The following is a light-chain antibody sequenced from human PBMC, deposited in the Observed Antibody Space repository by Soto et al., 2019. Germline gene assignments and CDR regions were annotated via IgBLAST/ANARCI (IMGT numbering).Light chain of an antibody. CDR1: QSVSSSY. CDR2: GAS. J-gene: IGKJ5*01. Sequence: EIVLAQSRGTLTLSPGESATLSCRASQSVSSSYLAWYQQKPGQAPTLLMSGASNRASGVPVRFSGSGSGTDFTLTITRLEPEDFALYYCQQYGGSPITFGLGTRLEIK. V-gene: IGKV3-20*01. CDR3: QQYGGSPIT.